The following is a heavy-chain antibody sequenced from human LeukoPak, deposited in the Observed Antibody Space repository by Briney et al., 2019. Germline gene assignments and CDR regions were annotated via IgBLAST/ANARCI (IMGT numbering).Heavy chain of an antibody. CDR1: GSTFRDYY. J-gene: IGHJ3*02. CDR3: ARAFNDAFDI. Sequence: SGGSLRLFCAASGSTFRDYYMGWIRQAPGKGLEWASYITNSGSRIYTADSVKGRFTISRDNAKNSLYLQMNSLRAGDTAVYYCARAFNDAFDIWGQGTMVTVSS. V-gene: IGHV3-11*04. CDR2: ITNSGSRI.